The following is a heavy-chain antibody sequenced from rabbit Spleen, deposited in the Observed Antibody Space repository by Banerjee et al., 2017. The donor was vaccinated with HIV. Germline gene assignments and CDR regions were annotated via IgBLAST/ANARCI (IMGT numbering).Heavy chain of an antibody. V-gene: IGHV1S7*01. CDR2: IDPVFGST. Sequence: QLKESGGGLVQPGGSLQLSCKASGFDLSSYYMSWVRQAPGKGLEWIGYIDPVFGSTYYASWVNGRFTISSDNAQNTLYLQLNSLTAADTATYFCARDTASSFSSYGMDLWGQGTLVTVS. D-gene: IGHD8-1*01. J-gene: IGHJ6*01. CDR3: ARDTASSFSSYGMDL. CDR1: GFDLSSYY.